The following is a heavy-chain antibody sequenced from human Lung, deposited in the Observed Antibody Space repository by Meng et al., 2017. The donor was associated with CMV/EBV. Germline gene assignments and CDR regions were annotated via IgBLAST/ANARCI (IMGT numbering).Heavy chain of an antibody. CDR1: EFIFSYYE. D-gene: IGHD3-10*01. CDR2: ISTSGDTT. Sequence: SCAASEFIFSYYEMSWVRQAPGRGLEWLSYISTSGDTTHYADSVKGRFTISRDNAKNSLYLQMNSLTPEDTAIYYCAHYYGSGRQATGAFDIWGQGXMVTVS. CDR3: AHYYGSGRQATGAFDI. J-gene: IGHJ3*02. V-gene: IGHV3-48*03.